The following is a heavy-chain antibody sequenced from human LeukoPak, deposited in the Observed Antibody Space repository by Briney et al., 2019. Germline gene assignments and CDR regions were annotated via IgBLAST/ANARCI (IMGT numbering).Heavy chain of an antibody. CDR3: ARQGEYSSNWYQYNWFDP. J-gene: IGHJ5*02. CDR2: IDYSGST. D-gene: IGHD6-13*01. CDR1: GGSISSSSYY. V-gene: IGHV4-39*01. Sequence: SETLSLTCTVPGGSISSSSYYWGWIRQPPGKGLEWIGSIDYSGSTYYNPSLKSRVTISVDTSKNQLSLKLSSVTAADTAVYYCARQGEYSSNWYQYNWFDPWGQGTLVTVSS.